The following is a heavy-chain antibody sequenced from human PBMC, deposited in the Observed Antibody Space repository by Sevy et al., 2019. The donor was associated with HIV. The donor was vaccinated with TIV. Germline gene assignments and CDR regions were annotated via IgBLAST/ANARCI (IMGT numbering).Heavy chain of an antibody. D-gene: IGHD3-22*01. Sequence: GESLKISCKGSEYSFSNYWIGWVRQMPGKGLEWMGIIYPDDSDTRYSPSFQGQVIISVDKSINTAYLQWSSLKASDTAMYYCARRKPTASYYHDSSGSPGYFDYWGQGTLVTVSS. J-gene: IGHJ4*02. V-gene: IGHV5-51*01. CDR3: ARRKPTASYYHDSSGSPGYFDY. CDR1: EYSFSNYW. CDR2: IYPDDSDT.